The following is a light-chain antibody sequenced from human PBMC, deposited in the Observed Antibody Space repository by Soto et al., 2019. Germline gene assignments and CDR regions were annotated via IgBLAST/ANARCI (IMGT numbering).Light chain of an antibody. CDR1: YSDVGSYNL. J-gene: IGLJ3*02. CDR3: CSYAGSSTFV. V-gene: IGLV2-23*02. CDR2: EVN. Sequence: QSALTQPASVSGSPGQSITISCTGTYSDVGSYNLVSWYQQHPGKAPKLMIYEVNKRPSGVSNRFSGSKSGNTASLTITGLQAEDEADHYCCSYAGSSTFVFGGGTKLTVL.